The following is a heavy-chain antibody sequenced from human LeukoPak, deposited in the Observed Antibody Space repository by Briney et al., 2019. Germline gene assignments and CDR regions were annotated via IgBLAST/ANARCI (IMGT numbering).Heavy chain of an antibody. J-gene: IGHJ5*02. D-gene: IGHD3-3*01. CDR3: VSDLCGGDDQ. V-gene: IGHV3-74*01. CDR2: IDEDGKTI. Sequence: PGGSLRLSCAASGFTFNSYWLHWVRQAPGKGLAWVPRIDEDGKTIDYADSVKGRFTISRDNAKDTLYLQMSSLRDEDTAVYYCVSDLCGGDDQWGRGTLVTVSS. CDR1: GFTFNSYW.